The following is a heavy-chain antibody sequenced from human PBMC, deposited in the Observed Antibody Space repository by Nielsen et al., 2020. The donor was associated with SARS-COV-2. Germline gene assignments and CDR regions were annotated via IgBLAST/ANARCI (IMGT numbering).Heavy chain of an antibody. Sequence: GKSLKISCAASGFTFDDYAMHWVRQAPGKGLEWVSGISWNSGSIGYADSVKGRFTISRDNAKNSLYLQMNSLRAEDTALYYCAKAPNPLAAAGYYYFDYWGQGTLVTVSS. CDR1: GFTFDDYA. V-gene: IGHV3-9*01. J-gene: IGHJ4*02. CDR3: AKAPNPLAAAGYYYFDY. D-gene: IGHD6-13*01. CDR2: ISWNSGSI.